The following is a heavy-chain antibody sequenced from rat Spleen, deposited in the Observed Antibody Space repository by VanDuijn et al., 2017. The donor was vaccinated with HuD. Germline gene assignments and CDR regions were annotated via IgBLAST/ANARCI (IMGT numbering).Heavy chain of an antibody. D-gene: IGHD4-4*01. Sequence: EVQLVETGGGLVQPGRSLKLSCVASGFTFSAYWMYWVRQAPGKGLEWVSSISSDGFNTYYPDSVKGRFTISRANSENTVYLQMKSLRSEDTATYYCAVAGFGYWGQGVMVTVSS. V-gene: IGHV5-58*01. CDR2: ISSDGFNT. CDR3: AVAGFGY. J-gene: IGHJ2*01. CDR1: GFTFSAYW.